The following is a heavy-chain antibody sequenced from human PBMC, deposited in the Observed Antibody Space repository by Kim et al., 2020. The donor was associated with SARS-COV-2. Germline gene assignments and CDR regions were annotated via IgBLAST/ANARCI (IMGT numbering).Heavy chain of an antibody. CDR1: GGTFSSYA. V-gene: IGHV1-69*13. D-gene: IGHD2-15*01. Sequence: SVKVSCKASGGTFSSYAISWVRQAPGQGLEWMGGIIPIFGTANYAQKFQGRVTITADESTSTAYMELSSLRSEDTAVYYCARDGLGRGGGYCSGGSCSNFDYWGQGTLVTVSS. CDR2: IIPIFGTA. J-gene: IGHJ4*02. CDR3: ARDGLGRGGGYCSGGSCSNFDY.